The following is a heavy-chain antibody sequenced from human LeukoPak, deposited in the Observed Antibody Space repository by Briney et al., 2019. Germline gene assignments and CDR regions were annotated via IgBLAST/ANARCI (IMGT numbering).Heavy chain of an antibody. J-gene: IGHJ4*02. CDR1: GFTFSTYW. CDR3: ATEIGICSGGSCYFRFDY. CDR2: IKQDGSEK. Sequence: GGSLRLSCAASGFTFSTYWMTWVRQAPGKGPEWVANIKQDGSEKNYVDSVKGRFTISRDNAKNSLYLQINSLRGEDTAVYYCATEIGICSGGSCYFRFDYWGQGTLVTVSS. D-gene: IGHD2-15*01. V-gene: IGHV3-7*01.